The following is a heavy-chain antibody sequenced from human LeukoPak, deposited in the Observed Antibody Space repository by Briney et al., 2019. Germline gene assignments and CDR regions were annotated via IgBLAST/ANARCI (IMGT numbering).Heavy chain of an antibody. J-gene: IGHJ6*02. Sequence: SQTLSLTCAISGDSVSSNSAAWTWIRQSPSRGLEWLGRTYYRSKWYNDYAESVKGRITINPDTSKNQFSLQLNSVTPEDTAVYYCARDMKIIAVAGTGTLHYYGLDVWGQGTTVTVSS. CDR2: TYYRSKWYN. D-gene: IGHD6-13*01. CDR1: GDSVSSNSAA. V-gene: IGHV6-1*01. CDR3: ARDMKIIAVAGTGTLHYYGLDV.